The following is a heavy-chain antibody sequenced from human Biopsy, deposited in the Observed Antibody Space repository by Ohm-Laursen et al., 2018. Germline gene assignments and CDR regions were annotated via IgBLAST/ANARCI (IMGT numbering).Heavy chain of an antibody. J-gene: IGHJ4*02. V-gene: IGHV4-4*07. D-gene: IGHD5-18*01. CDR1: GFSISSGHY. CDR3: AKARTLDTAIDFDY. Sequence: GTLSLTCAVFGFSISSGHYWAWIRQPAGKGLEWIGRFYSSGSSSYNPSLKSRVTMSIDASMNQFSLKLTSVTAADTAVYYCAKARTLDTAIDFDYWGQGTLVTVSS. CDR2: FYSSGSS.